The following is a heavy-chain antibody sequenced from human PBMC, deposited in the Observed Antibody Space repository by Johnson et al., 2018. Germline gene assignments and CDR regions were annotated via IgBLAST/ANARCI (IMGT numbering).Heavy chain of an antibody. V-gene: IGHV3-13*01. Sequence: VQLVEAGGGLVEPGGSLRLSCAASGFTFSRYDMHWVRQATGNGLEWVSAIGTAGDTYYPGSGKGRYTISRDIAKNSLYLQMNSLRAGDTAVYYCARGGRGAFDIWGQGTMVTVSS. CDR1: GFTFSRYD. J-gene: IGHJ3*02. CDR3: ARGGRGAFDI. D-gene: IGHD1-14*01. CDR2: IGTAGDT.